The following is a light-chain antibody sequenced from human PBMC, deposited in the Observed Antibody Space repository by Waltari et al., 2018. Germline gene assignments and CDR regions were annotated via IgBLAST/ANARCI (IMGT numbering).Light chain of an antibody. Sequence: QQLPRTAPKLRIYSNSQRPSGVPARCSGYKSGTSSSLAISGLQSEDEADYYCASLDDTLNGLLFGGGTKLTVL. CDR3: ASLDDTLNGLL. CDR2: SNS. V-gene: IGLV1-44*01. J-gene: IGLJ2*01.